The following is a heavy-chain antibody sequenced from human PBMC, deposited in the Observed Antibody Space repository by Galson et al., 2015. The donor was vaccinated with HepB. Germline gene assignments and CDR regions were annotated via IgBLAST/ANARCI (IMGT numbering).Heavy chain of an antibody. CDR2: ISAYNGNT. V-gene: IGHV1-18*04. CDR1: GYIFVSYG. Sequence: SVKVSCKASGYIFVSYGISWVRQAPGQGLEWMGWISAYNGNTNYAQKLQGRVTMTTDTSTSTAFMELRSLRSDDTAVYYCARVRSGGAREFFGFDPWGQGTLVTVSS. D-gene: IGHD1-26*01. J-gene: IGHJ5*02. CDR3: ARVRSGGAREFFGFDP.